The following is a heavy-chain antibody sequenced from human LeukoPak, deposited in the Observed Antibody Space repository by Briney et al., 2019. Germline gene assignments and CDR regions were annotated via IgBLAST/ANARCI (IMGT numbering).Heavy chain of an antibody. D-gene: IGHD6-19*01. J-gene: IGHJ4*02. Sequence: GGSLRLSCAASGFTLSSYAMSWVRQAPGKGLEWVSAISGSGGSTYYADSVKGRFTISRDNSKNTLYLQMNSLRAEDTAVYYCAKAGQRAVAGTVSFDYWGQGTLVTVSS. CDR1: GFTLSSYA. CDR3: AKAGQRAVAGTVSFDY. V-gene: IGHV3-23*01. CDR2: ISGSGGST.